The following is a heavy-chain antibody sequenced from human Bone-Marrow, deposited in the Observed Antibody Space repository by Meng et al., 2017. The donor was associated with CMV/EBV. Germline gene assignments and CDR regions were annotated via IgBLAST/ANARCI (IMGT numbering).Heavy chain of an antibody. CDR3: AREIRADSTYYYYYYGMDV. CDR1: GGSISSSSYY. Sequence: GSPRLSCTVSGGSISSSSYYWGWIRQPPGKGLEWIGSIYYSGSTYYNPSLKSRVTISVDTSKNQFSLKLSSVTAADTAVYYCAREIRADSTYYYYYYGMDVWGQGTTVTVSS. D-gene: IGHD6-13*01. CDR2: IYYSGST. V-gene: IGHV4-39*02. J-gene: IGHJ6*01.